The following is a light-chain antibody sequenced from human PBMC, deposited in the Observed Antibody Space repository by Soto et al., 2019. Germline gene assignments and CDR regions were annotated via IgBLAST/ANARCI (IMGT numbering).Light chain of an antibody. CDR3: QSYDSSLSGVV. Sequence: QSVLTQPPSVSGSPGLRVTISCTGSSSNIGAGYGVHWYQQLPRTAPKLLLYGDTNRPSGVPDRFSGSKSGPSASLAITGLQSEDEADYYCQSYDSSLSGVVFGGGTKLTVL. CDR1: SSNIGAGYG. J-gene: IGLJ2*01. V-gene: IGLV1-40*01. CDR2: GDT.